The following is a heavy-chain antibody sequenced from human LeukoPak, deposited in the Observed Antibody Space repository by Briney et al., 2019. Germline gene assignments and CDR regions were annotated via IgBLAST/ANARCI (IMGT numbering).Heavy chain of an antibody. D-gene: IGHD2-15*01. CDR2: INHSGGT. CDR1: GGSFSGYY. CDR3: ARGETYYCSGGSCYPFDY. J-gene: IGHJ4*02. Sequence: PSETLSLTCAVYGGSFSGYYWSWIRQPPGKGLEWIGEINHSGGTNYNPSLKSRVTISVDTSKNQFSLKLSSVTAADTAVYYGARGETYYCSGGSCYPFDYWGQGTLVTVSS. V-gene: IGHV4-34*01.